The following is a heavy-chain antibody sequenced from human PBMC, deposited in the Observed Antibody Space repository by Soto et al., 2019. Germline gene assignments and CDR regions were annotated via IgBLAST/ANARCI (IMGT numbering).Heavy chain of an antibody. V-gene: IGHV3-66*04. CDR3: ARRHYYGLD. D-gene: IGHD3-10*01. CDR1: GFSIGSNY. Sequence: EVQLVEYGGGLVQPGGSLRLSCAASGFSIGSNYMTWVRQAPGKGLECVSIIYSGGSTDHADSVKDRFTISRDNSKNTLYLQMNSLRAEDTAVYYCARRHYYGLDLGQGTLVTVS. CDR2: IYSGGST. J-gene: IGHJ4*02.